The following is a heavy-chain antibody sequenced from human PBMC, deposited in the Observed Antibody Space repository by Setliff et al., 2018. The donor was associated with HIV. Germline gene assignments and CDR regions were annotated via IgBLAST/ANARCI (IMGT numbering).Heavy chain of an antibody. D-gene: IGHD6-6*01. CDR1: GYRFTSHW. CDR2: IFPGDSDT. V-gene: IGHV5-51*01. Sequence: GESLKISCKGVGYRFTSHWIAWVRQMPGKGLEWMGIIFPGDSDTRYSPSFQGQVTISADTSISTAYLQWSSLKASDTAMYYCVRPLGRSSSQGWFDPWGQGTLVTVSS. CDR3: VRPLGRSSSQGWFDP. J-gene: IGHJ5*02.